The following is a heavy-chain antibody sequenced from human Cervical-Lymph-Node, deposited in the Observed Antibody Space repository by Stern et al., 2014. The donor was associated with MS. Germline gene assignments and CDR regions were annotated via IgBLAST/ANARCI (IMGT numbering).Heavy chain of an antibody. CDR1: GYIFSDYY. CDR2: IIPNNGAT. D-gene: IGHD3-9*01. J-gene: IGHJ5*01. Sequence: QVQLLQPGAEVKKPGASVKVSCKASGYIFSDYYIHWVRQAPGHGLEWMGRIIPNNGATDYAQKFQARVTMTRDTSTGTAYMDLSGLTSDDTAMYYCARRRTMTGILDSWGQGSLVTVSS. CDR3: ARRRTMTGILDS. V-gene: IGHV1-2*06.